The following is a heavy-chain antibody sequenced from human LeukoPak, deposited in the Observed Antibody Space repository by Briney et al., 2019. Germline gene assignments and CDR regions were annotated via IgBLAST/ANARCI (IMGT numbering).Heavy chain of an antibody. CDR3: AREPFWSGYYSNLHFDY. D-gene: IGHD3-3*01. V-gene: IGHV3-21*01. J-gene: IGHJ4*02. CDR1: EFTLSSYN. CDR2: ISGSGKYI. Sequence: GGSLRLSCAASEFTLSSYNMNWVRQAPGKGLEWVSCISGSGKYIYYADSVKGRFTISRDNAKNSLYLQMNSLRAEDTAVYYCAREPFWSGYYSNLHFDYWGQGTLVTVSS.